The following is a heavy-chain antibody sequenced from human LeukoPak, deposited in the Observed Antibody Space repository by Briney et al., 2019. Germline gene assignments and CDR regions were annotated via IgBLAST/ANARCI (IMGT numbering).Heavy chain of an antibody. V-gene: IGHV3-43*02. D-gene: IGHD3-16*01. Sequence: GRSLRLSCAASGFTFDEYAMHWVRQAPGKGLEWVSFISGDGGGAYYAGSVKGRFTISRDNAKNSLYLQMNSLRAEDTAVYYCARQGDAAFDYWGQGTLVTVSS. CDR2: ISGDGGGA. CDR3: ARQGDAAFDY. CDR1: GFTFDEYA. J-gene: IGHJ4*02.